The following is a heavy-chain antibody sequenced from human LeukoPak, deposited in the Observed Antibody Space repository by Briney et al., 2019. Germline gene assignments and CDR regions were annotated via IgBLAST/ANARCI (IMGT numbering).Heavy chain of an antibody. CDR2: LFGSGST. D-gene: IGHD2-2*01. CDR1: SASISTYN. V-gene: IGHV4-4*08. J-gene: IGHJ5*02. CDR3: ARRAVVGSPARADNWFDP. Sequence: SETLSLTCTVSSASISTYNWNWLRQPPGKGREGLGCLFGSGSTNYNPSLKSRVTISVDTSKTQFSLKLSSVTAADTAAYYCARRAVVGSPARADNWFDPWGQGTLVTVSS.